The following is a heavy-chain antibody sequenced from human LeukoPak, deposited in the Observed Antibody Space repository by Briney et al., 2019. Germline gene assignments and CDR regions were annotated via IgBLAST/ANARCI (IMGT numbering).Heavy chain of an antibody. CDR1: GFTFDDYV. V-gene: IGHV3-9*01. D-gene: IGHD4-17*01. J-gene: IGHJ6*03. CDR3: AKASTVTTFCYYYMDV. CDR2: ISWNSGSI. Sequence: PGGSLRLSCAASGFTFDDYVMHSVRQAPGKGLEWVSGISWNSGSIGYADSVKGRFTISRDNAKNSLYLQMNSLRAEDTALYYCAKASTVTTFCYYYMDVWGKGTTVTVSS.